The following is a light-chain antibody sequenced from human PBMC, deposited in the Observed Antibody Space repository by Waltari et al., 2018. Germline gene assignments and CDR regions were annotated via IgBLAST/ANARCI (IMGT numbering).Light chain of an antibody. V-gene: IGKV1-39*01. CDR2: AAS. CDR3: QQSYSTPLT. J-gene: IGKJ4*01. Sequence: DIQMTQSPSSLSASVGDRVTITCRASQSISSYLNWYHQKPGKAPKLLIYAASSLQSWVPSRFSGSRSGTDFTLTFSSLQPEDFATYYCQQSYSTPLTFGGGTKVDIK. CDR1: QSISSY.